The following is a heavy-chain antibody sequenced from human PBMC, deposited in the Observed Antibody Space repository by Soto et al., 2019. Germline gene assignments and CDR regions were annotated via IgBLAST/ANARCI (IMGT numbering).Heavy chain of an antibody. J-gene: IGHJ4*02. CDR3: ARGLSWSPYFES. Sequence: QVQLQESGPGLVKPSETLSLTCTVSGASISTQSWNWIRQAPGTGLEWIGYLYYIGTTNYNPSLKSRVTLSADTSTNQVSLKLTSVTAADTAVYFCARGLSWSPYFESWGQGILVTVSS. V-gene: IGHV4-59*11. CDR1: GASISTQS. D-gene: IGHD3-3*01. CDR2: LYYIGTT.